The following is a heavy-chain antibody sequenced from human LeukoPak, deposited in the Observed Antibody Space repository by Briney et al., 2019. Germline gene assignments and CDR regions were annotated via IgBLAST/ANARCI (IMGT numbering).Heavy chain of an antibody. J-gene: IGHJ4*02. CDR2: INTYNGNT. D-gene: IGHD6-19*01. V-gene: IGHV1-18*01. Sequence: GASVNVSCKASGYTYTSYGVTGVRQAPGQGLEWVGWINTYNGNTNYAQKLQGRVTMTTDTSTSTAYMELRSLRSDDAAVYYCASNSHGYSSGWLQFNFDYWGQGTLVPVSS. CDR3: ASNSHGYSSGWLQFNFDY. CDR1: GYTYTSYG.